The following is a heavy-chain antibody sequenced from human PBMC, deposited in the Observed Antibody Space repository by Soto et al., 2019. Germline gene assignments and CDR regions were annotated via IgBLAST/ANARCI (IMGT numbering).Heavy chain of an antibody. Sequence: GGSLRLSCVASGFTFSSYAMSWVRQAPGKGLEWVSSISGNGGGTYNADSVKGRFTISRDNAKNSLYLQMNSLRAEDTAVYYCARGPADYDFWSGYLRNWFDPWGQGTLVTVSS. CDR1: GFTFSSYA. J-gene: IGHJ5*02. CDR2: ISGNGGGT. D-gene: IGHD3-3*01. CDR3: ARGPADYDFWSGYLRNWFDP. V-gene: IGHV3-23*01.